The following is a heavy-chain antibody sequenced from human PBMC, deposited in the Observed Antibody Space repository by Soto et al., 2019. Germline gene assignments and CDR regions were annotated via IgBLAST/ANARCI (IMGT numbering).Heavy chain of an antibody. CDR1: GYTFTGYY. V-gene: IGHV1-2*04. CDR2: INPNSGGT. D-gene: IGHD2-2*01. CDR3: ATHQRCSSTSCYWFAAFDI. Sequence: ASVKVSCKASGYTFTGYYMHWGRQAPGQGLDWMGWINPNSGGTNYAQKFQGWVTMTRDTSISTAYMELSRLRSDDTAVYYCATHQRCSSTSCYWFAAFDIWGQGTMVTVSS. J-gene: IGHJ3*02.